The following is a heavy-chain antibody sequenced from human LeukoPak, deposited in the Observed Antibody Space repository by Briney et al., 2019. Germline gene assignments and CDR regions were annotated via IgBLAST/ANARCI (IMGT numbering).Heavy chain of an antibody. Sequence: SETLSLTRAVYGGSFSGYYWSWIRQPPGKGLEWIGEIHHSGRTNYNPSLKSRVTISVDTSKNQFSLKLSSVTAADTAVYYCARGVSPKGMGGRRFDYWGQGTLVTVSS. CDR3: ARGVSPKGMGGRRFDY. D-gene: IGHD1-26*01. J-gene: IGHJ4*02. CDR2: IHHSGRT. CDR1: GGSFSGYY. V-gene: IGHV4-34*01.